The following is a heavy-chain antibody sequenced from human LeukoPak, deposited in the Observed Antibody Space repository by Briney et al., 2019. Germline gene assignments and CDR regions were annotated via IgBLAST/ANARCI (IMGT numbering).Heavy chain of an antibody. Sequence: GGSLRLSCAASGFTFSSYWMHWVRQAPGKGPVWVSRINGDGSSTSYADSVKGRFTISRDNAKNTLYLQMNSPRVEGTAVYYCARDPRYNGYGSYDYWGQGTLVTVSS. CDR1: GFTFSSYW. CDR3: ARDPRYNGYGSYDY. J-gene: IGHJ4*02. CDR2: INGDGSST. D-gene: IGHD5-12*01. V-gene: IGHV3-74*01.